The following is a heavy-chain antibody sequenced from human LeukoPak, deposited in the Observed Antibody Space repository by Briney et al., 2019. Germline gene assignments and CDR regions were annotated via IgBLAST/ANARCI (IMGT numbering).Heavy chain of an antibody. CDR3: VRDWDYGGKGDCFDP. Sequence: SQTLSLTCAISGDSVSINSAAWNWIRQSPSRGLEWLGRTYYRSKRYNDYAVSVKSRITINPDTSKNQFSLQLNSVTPEDTAVYYCVRDWDYGGKGDCFDPWGQGTLVTVSS. D-gene: IGHD4-23*01. J-gene: IGHJ5*02. CDR1: GDSVSINSAA. V-gene: IGHV6-1*01. CDR2: TYYRSKRYN.